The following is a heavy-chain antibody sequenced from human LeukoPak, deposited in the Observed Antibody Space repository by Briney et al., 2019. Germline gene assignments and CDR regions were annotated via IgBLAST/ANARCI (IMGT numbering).Heavy chain of an antibody. Sequence: SVKVSCKASGGTFSSYAISWVRQAPGQGLEWMGRIIPILGIANYAQKFQGRVTITADKSTSTAYMELSSLRSEDTAVYFCARVDAEGSGVKYFDYWGQGTLVTVSS. D-gene: IGHD3-10*01. CDR1: GGTFSSYA. J-gene: IGHJ4*02. V-gene: IGHV1-69*04. CDR2: IIPILGIA. CDR3: ARVDAEGSGVKYFDY.